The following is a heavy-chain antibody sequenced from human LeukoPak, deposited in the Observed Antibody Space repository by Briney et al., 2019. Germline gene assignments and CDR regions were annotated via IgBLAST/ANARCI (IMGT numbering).Heavy chain of an antibody. D-gene: IGHD2-8*01. V-gene: IGHV4-30-4*01. J-gene: IGHJ5*02. CDR1: GGSISADDSF. Sequence: SETLSLTCTVSGGSISADDSFWTWIRQSPGKGLEWIGYISYIGRTFYNPSLKSRVTISVDASKNLFSLNLSSVTAAATAVYYCARGLYLYAWGTGFRCLGVDPGGQGTLVTVSS. CDR2: ISYIGRT. CDR3: ARGLYLYAWGTGFRCLGVDP.